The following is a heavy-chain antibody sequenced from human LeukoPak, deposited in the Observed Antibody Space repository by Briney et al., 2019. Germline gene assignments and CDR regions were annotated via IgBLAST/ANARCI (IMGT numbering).Heavy chain of an antibody. CDR3: ARVTYSRSSISLDAFDI. Sequence: PSETLSLTCTVSGGSISSSSYYWGWIRQPPGKGLEWIGSIYYSGSTYYSPSLKSRVTISLDTSKNQFSLKLSSVTAADTAVYYCARVTYSRSSISLDAFDIWGPGTMVTVSS. CDR1: GGSISSSSYY. V-gene: IGHV4-39*07. CDR2: IYYSGST. J-gene: IGHJ3*02. D-gene: IGHD6-6*01.